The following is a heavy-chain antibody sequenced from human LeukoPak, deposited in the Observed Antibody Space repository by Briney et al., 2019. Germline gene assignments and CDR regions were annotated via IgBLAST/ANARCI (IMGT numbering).Heavy chain of an antibody. CDR1: GYTFTDYY. CDR2: ISAYNGNT. J-gene: IGHJ4*02. Sequence: ASVKVSCKASGYTFTDYYMHWVRQAPGQGLEWMGWISAYNGNTNYAQKLQGRVTMTTDTSTSTAYMELRSLRSDDTAVYYCATSDYYDSSGYYYPILYFDYWGQGTLVTVSS. D-gene: IGHD3-22*01. CDR3: ATSDYYDSSGYYYPILYFDY. V-gene: IGHV1-18*04.